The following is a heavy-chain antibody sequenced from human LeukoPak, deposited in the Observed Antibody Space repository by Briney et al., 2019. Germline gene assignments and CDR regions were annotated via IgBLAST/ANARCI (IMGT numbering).Heavy chain of an antibody. D-gene: IGHD6-19*01. CDR1: GYSISSGYY. Sequence: ASETLSLTCAVSGYSISSGYYWGWIRQPPGKGLEWIGSIYHSGSTYYNPSLKSRVTISVDTSKSQFSLKLSSVTAADTAVYYCASKPVAGHFDYWGQGTLVTVSS. J-gene: IGHJ4*02. CDR2: IYHSGST. V-gene: IGHV4-38-2*01. CDR3: ASKPVAGHFDY.